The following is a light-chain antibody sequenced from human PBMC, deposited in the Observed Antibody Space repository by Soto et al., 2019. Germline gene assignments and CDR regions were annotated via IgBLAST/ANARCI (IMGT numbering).Light chain of an antibody. CDR1: SSDVGDFNY. CDR3: SSDSSSSTHVV. V-gene: IGLV2-14*03. Sequence: QSALTQPASVSGSPGRSVTISCTGSSSDVGDFNYVSRYQHLPGRAPKLIIYDVTNPPSGISYRFSASKSGRTASLTISGLQAEDEADYCCSSDSSSSTHVVFGGGTMLTVL. J-gene: IGLJ2*01. CDR2: DVT.